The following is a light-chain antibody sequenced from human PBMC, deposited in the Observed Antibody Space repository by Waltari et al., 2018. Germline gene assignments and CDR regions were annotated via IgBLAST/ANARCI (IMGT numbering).Light chain of an antibody. V-gene: IGKV1-8*01. J-gene: IGKJ3*01. CDR1: QGISSY. Sequence: AIRMTQSPSSFSASTGDRVTITCRAGQGISSYLAWYQQKPGKAPKLLIYAASTLQSGVPSRFSGSGSGTDFTLPISCLQSEDFATYYCQQYYSYPAIFGPGTKVDIK. CDR2: AAS. CDR3: QQYYSYPAI.